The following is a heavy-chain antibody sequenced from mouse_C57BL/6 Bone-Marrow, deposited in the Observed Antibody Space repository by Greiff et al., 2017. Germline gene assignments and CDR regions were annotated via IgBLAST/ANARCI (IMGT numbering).Heavy chain of an antibody. J-gene: IGHJ1*03. CDR1: GFNIKDYY. CDR2: IDPEDGDT. D-gene: IGHD2-10*02. V-gene: IGHV14-1*01. Sequence: VQLQQSGAELVRPGASVKLSCTASGFNIKDYYMHWLKQRPEQGLEWIGRIDPEDGDTEYAPKFQGKATMTADTSSNTAYLQLSSLTSEDTAVYYCLPSSYWYFDVWGTGTTVTVSS. CDR3: LPSSYWYFDV.